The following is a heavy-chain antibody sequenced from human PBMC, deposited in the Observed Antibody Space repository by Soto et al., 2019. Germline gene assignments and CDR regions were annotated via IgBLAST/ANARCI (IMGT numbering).Heavy chain of an antibody. CDR2: IFYTGST. V-gene: IGHV4-31*03. CDR1: GGSISSGGYY. D-gene: IGHD3-3*02. Sequence: SETLSLTCTVSGGSISSGGYYWSWIRQHPGKGLEWVGYIFYTGSTYYNPSLKSRLSMSIDTSKNQFSLRLSSVTAADTAVYFCARDSPNISRFAEYWGPGTRVTVSS. J-gene: IGHJ4*02. CDR3: ARDSPNISRFAEY.